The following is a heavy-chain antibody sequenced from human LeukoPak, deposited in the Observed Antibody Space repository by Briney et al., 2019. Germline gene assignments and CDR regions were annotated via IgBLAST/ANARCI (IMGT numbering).Heavy chain of an antibody. Sequence: SETLSLTCTVSGASISSSYWSWIRQPPGEGLEWIGYIYTSGNTNYNPSLQSRVTMSVDTSKNQFSLNLTSVTAADTAVYYCARLQSSGSGRSYYMDVWANGATVTVSS. CDR1: GASISSSY. V-gene: IGHV4-4*09. CDR3: ARLQSSGSGRSYYMDV. CDR2: IYTSGNT. D-gene: IGHD3-10*01. J-gene: IGHJ6*03.